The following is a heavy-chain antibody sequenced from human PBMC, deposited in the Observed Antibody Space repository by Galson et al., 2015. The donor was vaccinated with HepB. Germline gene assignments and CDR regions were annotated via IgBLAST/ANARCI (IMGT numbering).Heavy chain of an antibody. J-gene: IGHJ6*02. V-gene: IGHV3-74*01. CDR2: VNPDGSST. D-gene: IGHD2-15*01. CDR1: GFTFTTSW. Sequence: SLRLSCAASGFTFTTSWIHWVRQVPGKGLVWVSRVNPDGSSTTYADSVRGRFTLSRDNAKNTLYLQMNSLRAEDTAVYYCARGLDCGGGRCNSAPYYGMDVWGQGTTVTVSS. CDR3: ARGLDCGGGRCNSAPYYGMDV.